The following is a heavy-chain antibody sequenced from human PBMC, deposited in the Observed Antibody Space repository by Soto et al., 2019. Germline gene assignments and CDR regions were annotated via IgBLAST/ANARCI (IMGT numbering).Heavy chain of an antibody. CDR2: ISSSSSTI. CDR1: GFTISSYS. CDR3: ARHPERIAQIGWFDP. Sequence: PGGSLRLSCAASGFTISSYSMNWVRQTPGKGLEWVSYISSSSSTIYYADSVKGRFTISRDNAKNSLYLQMNSLRAEDTAVYYCARHPERIAQIGWFDPWGQGTLVIVSS. V-gene: IGHV3-48*01. J-gene: IGHJ5*02. D-gene: IGHD6-13*01.